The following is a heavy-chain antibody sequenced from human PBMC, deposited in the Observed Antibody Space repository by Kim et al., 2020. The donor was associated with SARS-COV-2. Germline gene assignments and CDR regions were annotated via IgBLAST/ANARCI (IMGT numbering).Heavy chain of an antibody. V-gene: IGHV1-18*01. Sequence: ASVKVSCKASGYTFTSYGISWVRQAPGQGLEWMGWISAYNGNTNYAQKLQGRVTMTTDTSTSTAYMELRSLRSDDTAVYYCARESGIVGASQQGAIDYWGQGTLVTVSS. J-gene: IGHJ4*02. CDR3: ARESGIVGASQQGAIDY. D-gene: IGHD1-26*01. CDR2: ISAYNGNT. CDR1: GYTFTSYG.